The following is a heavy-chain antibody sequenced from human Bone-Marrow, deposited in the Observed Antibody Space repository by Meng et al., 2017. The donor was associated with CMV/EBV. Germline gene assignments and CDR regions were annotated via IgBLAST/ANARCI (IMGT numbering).Heavy chain of an antibody. J-gene: IGHJ3*01. V-gene: IGHV1-2*02. Sequence: ASVKVSCKSSGGYFSSYVISWVRQAPGQGPEWMGWLNPYSGATKYAQKFQGRVTMTGDTSISTAYLDLSWLGSDDTAVYYCVRGIGDFWSNYNDAFDVWGQGTMVTVSS. D-gene: IGHD3-3*01. CDR3: VRGIGDFWSNYNDAFDV. CDR2: LNPYSGAT. CDR1: GGYFSSYV.